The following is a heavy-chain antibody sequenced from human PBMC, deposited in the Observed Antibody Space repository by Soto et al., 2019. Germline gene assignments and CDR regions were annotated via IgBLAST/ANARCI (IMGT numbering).Heavy chain of an antibody. CDR1: GGSISSYY. J-gene: IGHJ5*02. V-gene: IGHV4-59*01. D-gene: IGHD2-15*01. CDR2: IYYRGST. CDR3: ARDLLTPRYCSGGSCYNWFDP. Sequence: QVQLQESGPGLVKPSETLSLTCTVSGGSISSYYWSWIRQPPGKGLEWIGYIYYRGSTNYNPSLKSRVTISVDTSKNQFSLKLSSATAADTAVYYCARDLLTPRYCSGGSCYNWFDPWGQGTLVTVSS.